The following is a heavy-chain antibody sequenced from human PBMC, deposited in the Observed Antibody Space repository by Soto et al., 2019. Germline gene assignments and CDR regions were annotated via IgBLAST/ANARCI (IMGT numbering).Heavy chain of an antibody. CDR1: GFTFSRYA. J-gene: IGHJ6*02. CDR3: AKETGYSYGFQPNALDV. CDR2: ISSRGDRT. Sequence: GGSLRLSCAGSGFTFSRYAMNWVRQAPGKELEWVSIISSRGDRTSYAESVKGRFTISRDDSKNTLFLHMNSLGAEDTAVYYCAKETGYSYGFQPNALDVWGQGTTVTVSS. D-gene: IGHD5-18*01. V-gene: IGHV3-23*01.